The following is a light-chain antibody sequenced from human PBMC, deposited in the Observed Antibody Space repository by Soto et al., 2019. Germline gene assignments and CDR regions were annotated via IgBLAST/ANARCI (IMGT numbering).Light chain of an antibody. CDR1: TSDVGDYDY. CDR2: DVT. V-gene: IGLV2-11*01. CDR3: SSYTSSSTVV. Sequence: QSVLTQPRSVSGSPGQSVTISCAGTTSDVGDYDYVSWYQQLPDKAPKLIIYDVTKRPSGVPHRFSGSKSGNTASLTISGLQAEDEADYYCSSYTSSSTVVFGGGTKLTVL. J-gene: IGLJ2*01.